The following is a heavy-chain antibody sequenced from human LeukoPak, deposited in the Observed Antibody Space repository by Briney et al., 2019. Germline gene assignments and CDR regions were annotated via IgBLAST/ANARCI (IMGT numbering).Heavy chain of an antibody. CDR3: ARYCGGDCYGMDV. CDR2: INQDGSET. V-gene: IGHV3-7*01. Sequence: PGGSLRLSCAASGFPFSSYWMSWVRQAPGKGLEWVANINQDGSETHDVDSVKGRFTISRDNAKNSLHLQMNSLRAEDTAVYNCARYCGGDCYGMDVWGQGTTVIVSS. CDR1: GFPFSSYW. J-gene: IGHJ6*02. D-gene: IGHD2-21*01.